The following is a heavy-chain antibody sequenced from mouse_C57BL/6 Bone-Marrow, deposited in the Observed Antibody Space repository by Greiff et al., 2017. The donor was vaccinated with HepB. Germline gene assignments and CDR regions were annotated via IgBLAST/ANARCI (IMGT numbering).Heavy chain of an antibody. J-gene: IGHJ4*01. Sequence: EVKLVESGGGLVKPGGSLKLSCAASGFTFSSYTMSWVRQTPEKRLEWVATISGGGGNTYYPDSVKGRFTTSRDNAKNTLCLQMSRLRSEDTALYYGARGATTVVATDYYAMDYWGQGTSVTVSS. CDR1: GFTFSSYT. CDR3: ARGATTVVATDYYAMDY. V-gene: IGHV5-9*01. CDR2: ISGGGGNT. D-gene: IGHD1-1*01.